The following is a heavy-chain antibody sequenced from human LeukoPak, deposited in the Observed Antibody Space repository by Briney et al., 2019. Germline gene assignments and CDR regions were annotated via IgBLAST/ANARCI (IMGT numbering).Heavy chain of an antibody. Sequence: TGGSLRLSCAASGFTFSSYAMSWVRQAPGKGLEWVSAISGSGGSTYYADSVKGRFTISRDNSKNTLYLQMNSLRAEDTAVYYCAKVYILTGYFDYWGQGTLVTVSS. J-gene: IGHJ4*02. CDR3: AKVYILTGYFDY. CDR1: GFTFSSYA. V-gene: IGHV3-23*01. CDR2: ISGSGGST. D-gene: IGHD3-9*01.